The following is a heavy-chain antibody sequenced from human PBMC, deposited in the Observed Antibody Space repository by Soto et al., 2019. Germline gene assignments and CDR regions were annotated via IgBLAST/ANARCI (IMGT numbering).Heavy chain of an antibody. CDR3: AHDYYGSGSYYSAY. J-gene: IGHJ4*02. D-gene: IGHD3-10*01. Sequence: GLDLEWLALIYWDDDKRYSPSLKSRLTITKDTSKNQVVLTMTNMDPVDTATYYCAHDYYGSGSYYSAYWGQGTLVTVSS. CDR2: IYWDDDK. V-gene: IGHV2-5*02.